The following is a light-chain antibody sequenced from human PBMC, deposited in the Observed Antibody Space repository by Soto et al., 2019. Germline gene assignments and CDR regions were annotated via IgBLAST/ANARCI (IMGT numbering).Light chain of an antibody. Sequence: EIVLTQSPATLSLSPGERATLSCRASQSVGSYLAWYQQKPGQAPRLLIYDASNRATGIPARFSGRGSGTDFTLTISRLEPEDFGVYYCQQYNNWPRTFGPGTKVDIK. CDR1: QSVGSY. CDR3: QQYNNWPRT. J-gene: IGKJ3*01. CDR2: DAS. V-gene: IGKV3-11*01.